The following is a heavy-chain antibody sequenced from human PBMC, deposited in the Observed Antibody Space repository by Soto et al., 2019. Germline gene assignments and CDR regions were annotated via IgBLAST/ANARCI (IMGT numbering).Heavy chain of an antibody. CDR2: ISNSGST. CDR3: ATESGSTYGYFDH. J-gene: IGHJ4*02. CDR1: GGSVTSDEDY. D-gene: IGHD5-18*01. Sequence: SETLSLTCTVSGGSVTSDEDYWTWIRQSPGKGLEWIGYISNSGSTGYIASLKTRLSMSVDRSKNQFTLRLTSVTAADPAVYFCATESGSTYGYFDHWGQGTQVTVSS. V-gene: IGHV4-30-4*01.